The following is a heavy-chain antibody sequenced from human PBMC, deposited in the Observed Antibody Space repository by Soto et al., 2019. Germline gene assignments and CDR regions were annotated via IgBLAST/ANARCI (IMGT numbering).Heavy chain of an antibody. D-gene: IGHD5-18*01. CDR3: ARDGGAQPYYFDY. Sequence: ASVKVSCKASGYTFTSYAMHWVRQAPGQRLEWMGWINAGNGNTKYSQKFQGRVTITRDTSASTAYMELSSLRSEDTAVYYCARDGGAQPYYFDYWGQGTMGTVSS. CDR2: INAGNGNT. CDR1: GYTFTSYA. J-gene: IGHJ4*02. V-gene: IGHV1-3*01.